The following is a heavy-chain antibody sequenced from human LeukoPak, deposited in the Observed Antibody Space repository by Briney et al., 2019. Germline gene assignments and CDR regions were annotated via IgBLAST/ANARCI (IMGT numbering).Heavy chain of an antibody. V-gene: IGHV3-23*01. CDR1: GFTFSNYA. Sequence: GGSLRLSCAASGFTFSNYAMSWVRQAPGKGLEWVSAILTDSGGTYYTDSVKGRFTTSRDNSRNTLYLQMNSLRAEDTAIYYCARSRSRSMNDKNFLYWGQGSLVTVSS. CDR2: ILTDSGGT. J-gene: IGHJ4*02. D-gene: IGHD1-26*01. CDR3: ARSRSRSMNDKNFLY.